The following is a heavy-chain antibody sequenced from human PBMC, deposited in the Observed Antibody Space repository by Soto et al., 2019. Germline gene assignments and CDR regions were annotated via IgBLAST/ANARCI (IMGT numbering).Heavy chain of an antibody. J-gene: IGHJ4*02. CDR1: GFTFSNYA. CDR3: AKDVRATSGLYSFAY. V-gene: IGHV3-23*01. CDR2: ISGGGGNT. D-gene: IGHD2-2*01. Sequence: GGSLRLSCAASGFTFSNYAMSWVRQAPGKGLEWVSGISGGGGNTNYAGSVKGRFTISRDNSKNTLYLQMDSLRAEDTALYNCAKDVRATSGLYSFAYWGRGTLVT.